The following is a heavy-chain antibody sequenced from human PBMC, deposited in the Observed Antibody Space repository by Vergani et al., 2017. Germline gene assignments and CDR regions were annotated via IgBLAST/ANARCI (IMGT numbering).Heavy chain of an antibody. Sequence: QVQLVQSGAEVKKPGSSVKVSCKASGGTFSSYAISWVRQAPGQGLEWMGGIIPIFGTANYAQKFQGRVTITADESTSTAYMELSSLRSEDTAVYYCARGGPRIVVVPAAMVHYYCYYGMDVWGQGTTVTVSS. D-gene: IGHD2-2*01. CDR2: IIPIFGTA. J-gene: IGHJ6*02. V-gene: IGHV1-69*12. CDR1: GGTFSSYA. CDR3: ARGGPRIVVVPAAMVHYYCYYGMDV.